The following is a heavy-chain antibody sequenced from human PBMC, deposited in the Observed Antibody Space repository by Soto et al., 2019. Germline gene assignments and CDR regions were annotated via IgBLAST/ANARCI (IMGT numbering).Heavy chain of an antibody. CDR3: ARDLYREAALDI. CDR2: ISSDGSTK. J-gene: IGHJ3*02. D-gene: IGHD1-26*01. V-gene: IGHV3-30*12. Sequence: GGSLRLSCAASGFTFSSYSMNWVRQAPGKGLEWVSVISSDGSTKYYADSVKGRFTISRDNAKNSLYLQMNSLRAEDTAVYYCARDLYREAALDIWGQGTMVTVSS. CDR1: GFTFSSYS.